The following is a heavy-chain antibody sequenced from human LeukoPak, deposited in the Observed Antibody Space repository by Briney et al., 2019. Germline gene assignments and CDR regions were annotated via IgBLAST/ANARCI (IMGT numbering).Heavy chain of an antibody. J-gene: IGHJ4*02. CDR2: INHSGST. D-gene: IGHD2-8*01. Sequence: SETLSLTCAVYGGSFSGYYWSWIRQPPGKGLEWIGEINHSGSTNYNPSLKSRVTISVDTSKNQFSLKLSSVTAADTAVYYCARAKRQYCTNGVRSYFDYWGQGTLVTVSS. V-gene: IGHV4-34*01. CDR1: GGSFSGYY. CDR3: ARAKRQYCTNGVRSYFDY.